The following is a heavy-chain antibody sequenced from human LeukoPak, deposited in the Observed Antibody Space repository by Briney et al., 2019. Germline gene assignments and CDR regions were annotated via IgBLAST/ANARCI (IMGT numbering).Heavy chain of an antibody. V-gene: IGHV3-74*01. Sequence: PGGSLRLSCAASGFTFSSYWMHWVRQAPGKGLVWVSRINSDGSSTSYADSVKGRFTISRDNARNSLYLQMNSLRAEDTAVYYCARDWGTAAARTSLFDYWGQGTLVTVSS. D-gene: IGHD6-13*01. CDR1: GFTFSSYW. J-gene: IGHJ4*02. CDR3: ARDWGTAAARTSLFDY. CDR2: INSDGSST.